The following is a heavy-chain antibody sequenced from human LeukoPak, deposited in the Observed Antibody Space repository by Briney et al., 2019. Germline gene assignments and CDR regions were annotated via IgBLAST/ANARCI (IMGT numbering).Heavy chain of an antibody. CDR1: VFTFSSYS. J-gene: IGHJ4*02. V-gene: IGHV3-23*01. CDR3: AKAGDIVVVPAAPHYFDY. Sequence: PGGCLRLSCAASVFTFSSYSMSWVRQAPGKGLEWVSAISGSGGSTYYADSVKGRFTISRDNSKNTLYLQMNSLRAEDTAVYYCAKAGDIVVVPAAPHYFDYWGQGTLVTVSS. D-gene: IGHD2-2*01. CDR2: ISGSGGST.